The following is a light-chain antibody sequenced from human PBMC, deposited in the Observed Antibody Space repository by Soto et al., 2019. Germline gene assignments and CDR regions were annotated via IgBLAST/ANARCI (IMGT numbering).Light chain of an antibody. J-gene: IGLJ2*01. V-gene: IGLV3-21*04. CDR3: QVWDSTSDHVV. Sequence: SYELTQPPSVSVAPGKTARITCGGNNIETTSVHWYHQRPGQAPVLVIYSDSDRHSGIPERFSGSTSGNTATLTISRVEAGDEADYYCQVWDSTSDHVVFGGGTKVTVL. CDR2: SDS. CDR1: NIETTS.